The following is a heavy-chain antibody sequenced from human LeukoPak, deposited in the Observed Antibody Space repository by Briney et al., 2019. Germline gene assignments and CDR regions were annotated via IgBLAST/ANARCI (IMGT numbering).Heavy chain of an antibody. J-gene: IGHJ4*02. CDR3: ARGKYSSAWYYFDY. V-gene: IGHV3-33*01. CDR1: GFTFSGYG. CDR2: MSYDGNYK. D-gene: IGHD6-19*01. Sequence: GRSLRLSCAASGFTFSGYGMHWVRQAPGKGLEWVAVMSYDGNYKSYADSVKGRFTISRDTSKNTLYLQMNSVRADDTALYFCARGKYSSAWYYFDYWGQGTLVTVSS.